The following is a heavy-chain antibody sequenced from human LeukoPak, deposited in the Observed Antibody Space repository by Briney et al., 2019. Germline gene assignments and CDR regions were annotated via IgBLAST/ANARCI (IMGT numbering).Heavy chain of an antibody. CDR3: AKRKINYFASGGHYEDPHFDY. J-gene: IGHJ4*03. CDR1: GFTFSSYA. D-gene: IGHD3-10*01. V-gene: IGHV3-23*01. Sequence: GGSLRLSCTASGFTFSSYAMSWVRQAPGKGLEWVSDISGSGGSTYYADSVKGRFTISRDNSKNTLYLQMSSLRAEDTAVYYCAKRKINYFASGGHYEDPHFDYWGQGTMVTVSS. CDR2: ISGSGGST.